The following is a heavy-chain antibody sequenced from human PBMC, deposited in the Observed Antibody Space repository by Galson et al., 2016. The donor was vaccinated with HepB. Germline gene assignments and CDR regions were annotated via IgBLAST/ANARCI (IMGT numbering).Heavy chain of an antibody. CDR1: GFPFSSYG. Sequence: SLRLSCAASGFPFSSYGIHWVRQAPGKGLEWVAVIWYDGSRKYYVDSVRGRFTISRDNFKNMVYLQMNSLRAEDTAVYYCARDRRSGSYGDDFHIWDQGTMVTVSS. D-gene: IGHD1-26*01. CDR2: IWYDGSRK. CDR3: ARDRRSGSYGDDFHI. V-gene: IGHV3-33*01. J-gene: IGHJ3*02.